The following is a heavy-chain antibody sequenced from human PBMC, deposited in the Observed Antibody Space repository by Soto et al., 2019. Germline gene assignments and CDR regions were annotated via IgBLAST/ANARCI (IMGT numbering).Heavy chain of an antibody. J-gene: IGHJ4*02. CDR2: INHSGST. V-gene: IGHV4-34*01. Sequence: QVQLQQWGAGLLKPSETLSLTCAVYGGSFSGYDWSWIRQSPGKGLEWVGEINHSGSTNYNPSLKGRVAVSVDTSKSHFSLKQSYVTAADTAVYYCARGVVRATTAGLFDYWGQGTLVTVSS. CDR3: ARGVVRATTAGLFDY. CDR1: GGSFSGYD. D-gene: IGHD1-26*01.